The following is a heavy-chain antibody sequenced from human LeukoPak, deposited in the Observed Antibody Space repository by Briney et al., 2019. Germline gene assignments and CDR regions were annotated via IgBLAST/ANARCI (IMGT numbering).Heavy chain of an antibody. CDR1: GFIFSSSG. CDR3: AKDLRVITGTTRPPGFDY. D-gene: IGHD1-20*01. Sequence: GGTLRLSCAASGFIFSSSGMSWVRQAPGKGLEWVSTISDNGGSTYYPDSVKGRFTISRDNSKNTLYLQMNSLRAEDTAVYYCAKDLRVITGTTRPPGFDYWGQGTLVTVSS. CDR2: ISDNGGST. V-gene: IGHV3-23*01. J-gene: IGHJ4*02.